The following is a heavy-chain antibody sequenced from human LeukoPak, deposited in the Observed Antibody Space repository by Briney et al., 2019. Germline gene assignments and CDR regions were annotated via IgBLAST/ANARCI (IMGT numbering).Heavy chain of an antibody. D-gene: IGHD5-18*01. CDR3: ARDLRRTAMVINHSSQNWFDP. CDR1: GYTFTSYG. Sequence: ASVKVSCKASGYTFTSYGISWVRQAPGQGLEWMGWISAYNGNTNYAQKLQGRVTMTTDTSTSTAYMELRSLRSDDTAVYYCARDLRRTAMVINHSSQNWFDPWGQGTLVTVSS. J-gene: IGHJ5*02. V-gene: IGHV1-18*01. CDR2: ISAYNGNT.